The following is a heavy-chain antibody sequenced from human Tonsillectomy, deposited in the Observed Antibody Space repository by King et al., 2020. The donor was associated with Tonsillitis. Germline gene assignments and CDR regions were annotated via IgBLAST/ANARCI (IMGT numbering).Heavy chain of an antibody. D-gene: IGHD1-26*01. CDR1: GYTFTSYG. V-gene: IGHV1-18*04. J-gene: IGHJ4*02. CDR3: VRVISGSYRFYFDY. Sequence: QLVQSGAEVKKPGASVKVSCQASGYTFTSYGITWVRQAPGQGPEWMGWIRVYTGNTDYAQKLQGRVTMTADTSTSTAYMELRSLTSDDTAVYYCVRVISGSYRFYFDYWGQGTLVTVSS. CDR2: IRVYTGNT.